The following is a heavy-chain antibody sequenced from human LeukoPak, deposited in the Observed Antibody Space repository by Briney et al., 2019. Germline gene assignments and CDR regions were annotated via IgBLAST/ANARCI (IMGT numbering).Heavy chain of an antibody. CDR1: GFTFSSYG. D-gene: IGHD3-22*01. CDR2: IRYDGSNK. V-gene: IGHV3-30*02. Sequence: GGSLRLSCAASGFTFSSYGMHWVRQAPGKGLEWVAFIRYDGSNKYYADSVKGRFTISRDNSKNTLYLQMNSLRAEDTAVYYCAKGSAYYYDSSGGAFDIWGQGTMVTVSS. J-gene: IGHJ3*02. CDR3: AKGSAYYYDSSGGAFDI.